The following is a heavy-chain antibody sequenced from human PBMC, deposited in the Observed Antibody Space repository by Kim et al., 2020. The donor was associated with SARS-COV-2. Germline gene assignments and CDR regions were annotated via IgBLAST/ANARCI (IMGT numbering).Heavy chain of an antibody. CDR3: ARDHVLRYFDWLQRESGAFDY. J-gene: IGHJ4*02. Sequence: FTISRDNAKNTLYLQMNSLRAEDTAVYYCARDHVLRYFDWLQRESGAFDYWGQGTLVTVSS. D-gene: IGHD3-9*01. V-gene: IGHV3-74*01.